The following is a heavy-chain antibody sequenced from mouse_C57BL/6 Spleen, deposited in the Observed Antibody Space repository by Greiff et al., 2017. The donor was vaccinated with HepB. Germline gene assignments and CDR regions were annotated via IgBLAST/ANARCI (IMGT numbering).Heavy chain of an antibody. CDR1: GYTFTDYN. D-gene: IGHD2-5*01. CDR3: ARSSYSNSYFDY. J-gene: IGHJ2*01. Sequence: EVQLQQSGPELVKPGASVKIPCKASGYTFTDYNMDWVKQSHGKSLEWIGDINPNNGGTIYNQKFKGKATLTVDKSSSTAYMELRSLTSEDTAVYYCARSSYSNSYFDYWGQGTTLTVSS. V-gene: IGHV1-18*01. CDR2: INPNNGGT.